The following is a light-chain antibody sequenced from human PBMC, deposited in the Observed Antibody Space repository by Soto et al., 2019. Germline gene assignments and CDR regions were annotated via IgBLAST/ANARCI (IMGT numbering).Light chain of an antibody. V-gene: IGKV3-15*01. Sequence: EIVMTQSPATLSVSPGERATLSCRASQSVSSNLPWYQQKPGQAPRLLIYGASTRATAIPARFSGSGSGTEFTLTISSLQSEDFAVYYCQQYNNWSPWTFGQGTKVEIK. CDR3: QQYNNWSPWT. J-gene: IGKJ1*01. CDR1: QSVSSN. CDR2: GAS.